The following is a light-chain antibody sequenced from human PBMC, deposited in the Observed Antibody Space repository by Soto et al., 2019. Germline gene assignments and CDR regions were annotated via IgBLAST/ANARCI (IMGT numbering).Light chain of an antibody. J-gene: IGKJ2*01. V-gene: IGKV3-15*01. CDR1: QPISRN. CDR2: GAS. CDR3: QHYDTSPPKYT. Sequence: EIVMTQYPATLSVSPGQGATLSCRAIQPISRNLAWYQQKPGQAPRRLIYGASTRATDIPGRFSGGGSGTEFTLTISSLQSEDFAIYYCQHYDTSPPKYTFGQGTRLDIK.